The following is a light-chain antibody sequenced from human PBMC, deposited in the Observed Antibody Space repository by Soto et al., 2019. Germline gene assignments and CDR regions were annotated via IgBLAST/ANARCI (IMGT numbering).Light chain of an antibody. CDR2: STS. Sequence: EIVLTQSPGTLSLSPGERATLSCRASQSINGNYLAWYQQKSDQAPRLLIYSTSSRATGIPDRFSGSGSGTDFTLPISRLEPEDFAVYHCEQYGSLPWTFGQWTKLEI. CDR1: QSINGNY. V-gene: IGKV3-20*01. J-gene: IGKJ1*01. CDR3: EQYGSLPWT.